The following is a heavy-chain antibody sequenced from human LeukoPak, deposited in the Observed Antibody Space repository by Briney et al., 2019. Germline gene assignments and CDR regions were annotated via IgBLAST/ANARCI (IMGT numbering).Heavy chain of an antibody. CDR1: GYTFTSYY. J-gene: IGHJ4*02. CDR3: ARDHYHKIHSVMVTAPDY. CDR2: INPTGGST. Sequence: ASVKVSCKASGYTFTSYYVHWVRQAPGEGLEWMGIINPTGGSTSCAQKFQGRVTMTRDTSTSTVYMELSSLRSEDTAVYYCARDHYHKIHSVMVTAPDYWGQGTLVIVSS. V-gene: IGHV1-46*01. D-gene: IGHD2-21*02.